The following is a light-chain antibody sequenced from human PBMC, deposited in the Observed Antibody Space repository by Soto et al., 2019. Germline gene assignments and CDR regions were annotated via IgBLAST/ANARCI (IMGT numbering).Light chain of an antibody. Sequence: EIVMTQSPATLSVSPGERATLSCRASQSVSSNLAWYQQKPGQAPRLLIYGASTRATGIPARFSGSGSGTEFTLTISSLLSEDFAVYFCQQYNNWPPWTFGQGIKVEIK. CDR1: QSVSSN. CDR2: GAS. J-gene: IGKJ1*01. V-gene: IGKV3-15*01. CDR3: QQYNNWPPWT.